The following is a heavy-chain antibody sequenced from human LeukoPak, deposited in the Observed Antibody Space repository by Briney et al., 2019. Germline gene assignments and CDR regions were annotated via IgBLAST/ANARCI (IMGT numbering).Heavy chain of an antibody. CDR3: AREGGFYRPLDY. J-gene: IGHJ4*02. CDR1: GGSVSSTNW. Sequence: SETLSLTCGVSGGSVSSTNWRTWIRQPPGKGLEWIGEVHLDGRTNFNPSLKSRLTMSVDLSENHVSLKLTSVTAADTAVYYCAREGGFYRPLDYSGQGTLVTVSS. D-gene: IGHD6-25*01. CDR2: VHLDGRT. V-gene: IGHV4-4*02.